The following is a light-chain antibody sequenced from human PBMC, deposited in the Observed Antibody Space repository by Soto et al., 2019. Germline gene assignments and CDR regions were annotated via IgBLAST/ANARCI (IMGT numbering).Light chain of an antibody. CDR3: QQYGTSRQT. CDR2: GAS. Sequence: EIVLTQSPGTLSLSPGERATLSRRASQSVGSMAWYQQKPGQAPRLLIYGASNRATGIPDRFSGSGSGTDFTLTITRLEPEDFAVYYCQQYGTSRQTFGQGTKLEIK. J-gene: IGKJ2*01. CDR1: QSVGS. V-gene: IGKV3-20*01.